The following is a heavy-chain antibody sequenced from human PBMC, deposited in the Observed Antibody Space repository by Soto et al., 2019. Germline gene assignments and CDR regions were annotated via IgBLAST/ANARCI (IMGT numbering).Heavy chain of an antibody. V-gene: IGHV3-33*01. Sequence: QVQLVGSGGGVVQPGRSLRLSCAASGFTFSSYGMHWVRQAPGKGLEWVAVIWYDGSNKYYADSVKGRFTISRDNSKNTLYLQMNSLRAEDTAVYYCARDRVSLRPGSPAHYYYYYYGMDVWGQGTTVTVSS. J-gene: IGHJ6*02. CDR3: ARDRVSLRPGSPAHYYYYYYGMDV. CDR1: GFTFSSYG. CDR2: IWYDGSNK. D-gene: IGHD3-10*01.